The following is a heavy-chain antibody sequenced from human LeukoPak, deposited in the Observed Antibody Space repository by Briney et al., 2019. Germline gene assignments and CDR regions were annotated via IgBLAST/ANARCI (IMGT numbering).Heavy chain of an antibody. CDR3: ARLPETTVNSEYFQH. Sequence: GGSLRLSCAASGFTFSDYYMIWIRQAPGKGLEWVSYISSSSSYTNYADSVKGRFTISRDNAKNSLYLQMNSLRAEDTAVYYRARLPETTVNSEYFQHWGQGTLVTVSS. D-gene: IGHD4-17*01. CDR1: GFTFSDYY. J-gene: IGHJ1*01. V-gene: IGHV3-11*03. CDR2: ISSSSSYT.